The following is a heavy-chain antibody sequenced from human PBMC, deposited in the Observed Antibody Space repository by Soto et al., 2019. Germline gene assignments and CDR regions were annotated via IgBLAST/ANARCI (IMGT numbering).Heavy chain of an antibody. Sequence: QLQLQESGPGLVKPSETLSLTCTVSGGSISSPTYYWVWIRQPPGKGPDWIGTIYYSGTTYYNPSLKSRVTIIVNTSENRFSLKLTSVTAADTAVYFCGRLAPTGTQNWYFDLWGRGTLLTVSS. J-gene: IGHJ2*01. D-gene: IGHD4-17*01. CDR1: GGSISSPTYY. CDR2: IYYSGTT. CDR3: GRLAPTGTQNWYFDL. V-gene: IGHV4-39*01.